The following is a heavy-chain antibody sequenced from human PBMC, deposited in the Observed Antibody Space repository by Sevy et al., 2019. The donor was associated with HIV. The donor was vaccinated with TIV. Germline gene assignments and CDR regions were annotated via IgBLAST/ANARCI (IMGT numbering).Heavy chain of an antibody. CDR1: GFTFSSYA. D-gene: IGHD4-17*01. V-gene: IGHV3-30-3*01. CDR2: ISYDGSNK. CDR3: ARDQETVTIECFQH. J-gene: IGHJ1*01. Sequence: GSLRLSCAASGFTFSSYAMHWVRQAPGKGLEWVAVISYDGSNKYYADSVKGRFTISRDNSKNTLYLQMNSLRAEDTAVYYCARDQETVTIECFQHWGQGTLVTVSS.